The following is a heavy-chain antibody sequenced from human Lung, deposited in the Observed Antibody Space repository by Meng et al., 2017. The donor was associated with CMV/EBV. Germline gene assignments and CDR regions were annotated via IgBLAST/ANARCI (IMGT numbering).Heavy chain of an antibody. V-gene: IGHV4-59*11. CDR3: ARTDLKELGRKSGWFPDYYYHGMDV. CDR2: IYYTGDT. Sequence: SETLSLTCSVSGASISNQSWSWIRQPPGKGLEWIGIIYYTGDTNYSPSLKSRVTMSVDTSRNQFSLSLRSVTPADTAVYYCARTDLKELGRKSGWFPDYYYHGMDVWGQGTAVTVSS. J-gene: IGHJ6*01. D-gene: IGHD6-19*01. CDR1: GASISNQS.